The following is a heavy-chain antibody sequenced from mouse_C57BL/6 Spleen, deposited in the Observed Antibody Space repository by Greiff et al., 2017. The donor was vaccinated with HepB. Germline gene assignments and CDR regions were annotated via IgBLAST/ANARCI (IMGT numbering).Heavy chain of an antibody. D-gene: IGHD1-1*01. Sequence: VQLQQPGAELVKPGASVKMSCKASGYTFTSYWITWVKQRPGQGLEWIGDIYPGSGSTNYNEKFKSKATLTVDTSSSTAYMQLSSLTSEDSAVYYCARSYYYGSSYIYAMDYWGQGTSVTVSS. CDR3: ARSYYYGSSYIYAMDY. CDR2: IYPGSGST. J-gene: IGHJ4*01. V-gene: IGHV1-55*01. CDR1: GYTFTSYW.